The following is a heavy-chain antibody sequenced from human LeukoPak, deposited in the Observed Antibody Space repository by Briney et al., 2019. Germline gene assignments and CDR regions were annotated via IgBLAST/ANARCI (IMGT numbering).Heavy chain of an antibody. CDR3: ATFLAIVTARDSLYFQH. V-gene: IGHV3-23*01. J-gene: IGHJ1*01. Sequence: GGSLRLSCAASGFTFSNYAMSWVRQAPGKGLEWVSGVSGSGGVTYHAESVEGRFTISRDNSKNTLHLQMNSLRAEDTAVYYCATFLAIVTARDSLYFQHWGQGTLVTVSS. CDR1: GFTFSNYA. CDR2: VSGSGGVT. D-gene: IGHD3-3*02.